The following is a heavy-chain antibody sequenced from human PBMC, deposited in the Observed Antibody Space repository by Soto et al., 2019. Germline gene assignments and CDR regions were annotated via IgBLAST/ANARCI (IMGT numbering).Heavy chain of an antibody. CDR3: ARGLGIRYFQH. V-gene: IGHV4-34*01. CDR2: INHSGST. J-gene: IGHJ1*01. D-gene: IGHD1-20*01. CDR1: GGSFSGYY. Sequence: QVQLQQWGAGLLKPSETLSLTCAVYGGSFSGYYWSWIRQPPGKGLEWIGEINHSGSTNYNPSLKSRVTISVDTSKNQFSLKLSSVTAADTAVYYWARGLGIRYFQHWGQGTLVTVSS.